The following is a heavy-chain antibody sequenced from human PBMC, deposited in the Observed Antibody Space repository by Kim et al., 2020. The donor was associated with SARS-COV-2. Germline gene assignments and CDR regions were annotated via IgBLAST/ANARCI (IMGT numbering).Heavy chain of an antibody. CDR1: GFTFSDFY. Sequence: GGSLRLSCSASGFTFSDFYLAWIRQAPGKGLEWISYIAGRRISTNYADSVKGRFTISRDNAKASLYLQMNSLRVEDTAVYYCARSQLGWNGGYFDYWGQGTLVTVSS. D-gene: IGHD1-1*01. V-gene: IGHV3-11*03. CDR2: IAGRRIST. J-gene: IGHJ4*02. CDR3: ARSQLGWNGGYFDY.